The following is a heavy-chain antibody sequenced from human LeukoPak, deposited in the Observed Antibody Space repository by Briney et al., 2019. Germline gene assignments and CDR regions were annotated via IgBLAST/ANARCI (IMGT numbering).Heavy chain of an antibody. Sequence: GGSLRLSCAASGFTFSSYGMHWVRQAPGKGLEWVAMTSFDGSYKNYADSVKGRFTISRDNSKNRLYLQMNRLRAEDTAVYYCAKEFSGYLASFEYWGQGTLVTVSS. CDR1: GFTFSSYG. V-gene: IGHV3-30*18. CDR3: AKEFSGYLASFEY. D-gene: IGHD3-22*01. J-gene: IGHJ4*02. CDR2: TSFDGSYK.